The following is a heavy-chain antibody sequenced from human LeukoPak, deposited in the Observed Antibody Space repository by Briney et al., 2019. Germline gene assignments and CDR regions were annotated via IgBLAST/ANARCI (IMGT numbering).Heavy chain of an antibody. CDR2: INHSGST. D-gene: IGHD4-17*01. J-gene: IGHJ6*02. V-gene: IGHV4-39*07. CDR1: GGSISSGGYY. Sequence: SETLSLTCTVSGGSISSGGYYWSWIRQPPGKGLEWIGEINHSGSTNYNPSLKSRVTISVDTSKNQFSLKLSSVTAADTAVYYCARSRGDYIYYGMDVWGQGTTVTVSS. CDR3: ARSRGDYIYYGMDV.